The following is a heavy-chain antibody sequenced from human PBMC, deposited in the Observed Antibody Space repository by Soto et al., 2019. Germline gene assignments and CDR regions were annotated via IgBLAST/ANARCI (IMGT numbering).Heavy chain of an antibody. D-gene: IGHD3-22*01. J-gene: IGHJ2*01. Sequence: QVQLQESGPGLVKPSETLSLTCSVSGGSVSNASFYWTWIRQSPGTGLEYIGYIFYTGVTNYNPSLSSRVTIPLDTSKNHFSLKLNSMTAADTAVYYCVRVLDSSWYADLWGRGTLVTGSS. V-gene: IGHV4-61*03. CDR2: IFYTGVT. CDR3: VRVLDSSWYADL. CDR1: GGSVSNASFY.